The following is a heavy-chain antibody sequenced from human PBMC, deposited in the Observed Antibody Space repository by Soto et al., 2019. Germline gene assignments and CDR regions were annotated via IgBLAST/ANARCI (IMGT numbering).Heavy chain of an antibody. Sequence: QVQLVGSGGGFVRPGGSLRLSCAASGFTFSNYYTSWIRQAPGKGLECVSYISSSSSYTDYADSVKGRITISRDNARNSLYLQMNTLRAEYTAVYYCARAMGGSGNMVDWFDPWGQGTLVTVSS. CDR3: ARAMGGSGNMVDWFDP. D-gene: IGHD3-10*01. J-gene: IGHJ5*02. V-gene: IGHV3-11*06. CDR1: GFTFSNYY. CDR2: ISSSSSYT.